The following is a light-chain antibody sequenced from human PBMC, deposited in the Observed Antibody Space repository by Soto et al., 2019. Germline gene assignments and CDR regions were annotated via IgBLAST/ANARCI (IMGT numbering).Light chain of an antibody. CDR1: STDVGGYNY. J-gene: IGLJ3*02. CDR2: EVT. CDR3: SSYTSTFTWV. V-gene: IGLV2-14*01. Sequence: QSALTQPPSAAGSPGQSVTISCTGTSTDVGGYNYVSWYQQHSGRAPKLMLYEVTNRPSGVSNRFSGSKSGNTASLTISGLQAEDEADYYCSSYTSTFTWVFGGGTQLTVL.